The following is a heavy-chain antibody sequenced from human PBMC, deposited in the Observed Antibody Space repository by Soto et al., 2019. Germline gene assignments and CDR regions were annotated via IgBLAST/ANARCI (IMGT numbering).Heavy chain of an antibody. D-gene: IGHD3-22*01. CDR1: GFTFSDHY. J-gene: IGHJ6*02. CDR3: ARFYYDSSGYLPSPYYYYYGMDV. CDR2: IRNKANSYTT. V-gene: IGHV3-72*01. Sequence: GGSLRLSCAASGFTFSDHYMDWVRQAPGKRLEWVGRIRNKANSYTTEYAASVKGRFTISRDDSKNSLYLQMNSLTTEDTAVYYCARFYYDSSGYLPSPYYYYYGMDVWGQGTTVTVSS.